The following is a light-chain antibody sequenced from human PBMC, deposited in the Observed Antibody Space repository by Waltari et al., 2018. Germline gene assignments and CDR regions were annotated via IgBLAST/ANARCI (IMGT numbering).Light chain of an antibody. J-gene: IGLJ2*01. V-gene: IGLV2-14*03. CDR1: SSDLDDYKY. CDR2: DVS. CDR3: SAYTSSSTVI. Sequence: QSALTQPASVSGSPGQSITISCTGTSSDLDDYKYVSWYQKHSGKAPKLMIFDVSNWPSGVSYRFSGSKSGNTASLTISGLQAEDEADYYCSAYTSSSTVIFGGGTKLTVL.